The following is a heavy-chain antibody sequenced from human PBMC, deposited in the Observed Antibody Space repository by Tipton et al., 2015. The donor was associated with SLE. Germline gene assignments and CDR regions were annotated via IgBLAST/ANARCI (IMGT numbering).Heavy chain of an antibody. CDR2: FYYGKST. CDR3: ARLISAYDCNFDY. D-gene: IGHD5-12*01. V-gene: IGHV4-38-2*02. CDR1: VYSISSSHW. Sequence: LRLSCNVSVYSISSSHWWGWIRRPPGKGLEWIGSFYYGKSTFYNPSLKSRVTISVDTSTNRLSLQLSSVTAADTALYYCARLISAYDCNFDYWGQGTLVTVSS. J-gene: IGHJ4*02.